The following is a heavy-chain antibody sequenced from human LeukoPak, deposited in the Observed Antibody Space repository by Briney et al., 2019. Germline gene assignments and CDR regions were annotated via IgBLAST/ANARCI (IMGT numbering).Heavy chain of an antibody. CDR2: INPNNGGT. CDR3: AGGYDSSGPVGY. J-gene: IGHJ4*02. CDR1: GYTFTGYY. D-gene: IGHD3-22*01. Sequence: ASVKVSCKASGYTFTGYYIHWVRQAPGQGLEWMGRINPNNGGTNYAQKFQGRVTMTRDMSMSTAYMELSRLRSVDTAVYYCAGGYDSSGPVGYWGQGTLVTVSS. V-gene: IGHV1-2*06.